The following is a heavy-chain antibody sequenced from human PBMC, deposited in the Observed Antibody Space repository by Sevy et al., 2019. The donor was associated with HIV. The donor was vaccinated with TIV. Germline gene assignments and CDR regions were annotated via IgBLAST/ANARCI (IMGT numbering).Heavy chain of an antibody. D-gene: IGHD1-26*01. CDR3: ARGPPHGSYDYFDY. V-gene: IGHV3-21*06. Sequence: GGSLRLSCAASGFTFIRYNMNWVRQAPGKGLEWVSSVSGSSNYIYYAESLKGRFIISRDNAKDTLYLQMNSLRADDTAVYYCARGPPHGSYDYFDYWGHGTLVTVSS. CDR1: GFTFIRYN. J-gene: IGHJ4*01. CDR2: VSGSSNYI.